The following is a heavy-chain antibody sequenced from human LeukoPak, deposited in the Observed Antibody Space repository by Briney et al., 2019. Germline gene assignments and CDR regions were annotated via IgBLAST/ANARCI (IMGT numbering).Heavy chain of an antibody. D-gene: IGHD4-23*01. CDR2: INHSGST. J-gene: IGHJ6*02. V-gene: IGHV4-34*01. CDR3: ARGPRRGLMTKKNTTVGSNYYYYYGMDV. CDR1: GGSFSGYY. Sequence: SETLSLTCAVYGGSFSGYYWSWIRQPPGKGLEWIGEINHSGSTNYNPSLKSRVTISVDTSKNQFSLKLSSVTAADTAVYYCARGPRRGLMTKKNTTVGSNYYYYYGMDVWGQGTTVTVSS.